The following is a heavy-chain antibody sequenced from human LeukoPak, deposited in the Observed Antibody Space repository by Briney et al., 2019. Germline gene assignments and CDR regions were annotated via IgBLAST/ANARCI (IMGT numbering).Heavy chain of an antibody. CDR2: IFPSGGEI. J-gene: IGHJ4*02. V-gene: IGHV3-23*01. CDR3: AKSPPRYGSGWYEKFEKVSYYFDY. CDR1: GFTFSTFA. Sequence: GGSLRLSCAASGFTFSTFAMIWVRQPPGKGLEWVSSIFPSGGEIHYADSVRGRFTISRDNSKSTLSLQMNSLRAEDTAVYYCAKSPPRYGSGWYEKFEKVSYYFDYWGQGTLVTVSS. D-gene: IGHD6-19*01.